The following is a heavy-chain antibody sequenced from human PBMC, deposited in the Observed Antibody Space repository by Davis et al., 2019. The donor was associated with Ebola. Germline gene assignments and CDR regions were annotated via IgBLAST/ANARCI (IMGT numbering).Heavy chain of an antibody. D-gene: IGHD2-2*01. J-gene: IGHJ6*02. V-gene: IGHV3-30*03. CDR1: GFTFSSYG. Sequence: GESLKISCAASGFTFSSYGMHWVRQAPGKGLEWVAVISYDGRNKYYADSVKGRFTISRDNSKNTLYLQMNSLRAEDTAVYYCARGGIVVVPAAIINYYYYGMDVWGQGTTVTVSS. CDR3: ARGGIVVVPAAIINYYYYGMDV. CDR2: ISYDGRNK.